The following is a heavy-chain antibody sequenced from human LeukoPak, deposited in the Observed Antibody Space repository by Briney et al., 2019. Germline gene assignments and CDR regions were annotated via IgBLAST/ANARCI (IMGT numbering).Heavy chain of an antibody. D-gene: IGHD6-19*01. J-gene: IGHJ6*02. CDR1: GYSFTYYW. CDR3: ARRKGYSSGSMDV. V-gene: IGHV5-51*01. CDR2: IYPGDSDT. Sequence: GESLKISCKGSGYSFTYYWIGWVRQMPGKGLEWMGIIYPGDSDTRYSPSFQGQVTISADKPISTAYLQWSSLKASDTAMYYCARRKGYSSGSMDVWGQGTTVTVSS.